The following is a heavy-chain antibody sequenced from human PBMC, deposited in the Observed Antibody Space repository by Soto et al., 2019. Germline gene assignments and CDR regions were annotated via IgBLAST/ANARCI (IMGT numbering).Heavy chain of an antibody. D-gene: IGHD3-3*01. CDR2: IYHSWST. CDR1: VGSIDTYY. CDR3: ERDQLVFGGGRARRWFGP. V-gene: IGHV4-59*01. J-gene: IGHJ5*02. Sequence: SETLCLTCTFSVGSIDTYYWTWIRQPPGKGLEWIGYIYHSWSTNYNPSLKSRVTISVDTSKNQFSLNLSSVTAADTAVYYCERDQLVFGGGRARRWFGPWGPGILVTVSS.